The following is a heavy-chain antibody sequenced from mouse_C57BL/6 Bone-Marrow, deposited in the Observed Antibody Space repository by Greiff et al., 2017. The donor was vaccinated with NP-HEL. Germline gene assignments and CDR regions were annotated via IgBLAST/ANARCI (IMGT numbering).Heavy chain of an antibody. V-gene: IGHV1-63*01. CDR1: GYTFTNYW. D-gene: IGHD2-1*01. CDR3: ARRYYGNFHFDY. J-gene: IGHJ2*01. CDR2: IYPGGGYT. Sequence: QVQLQQSGAELVRPGTSVKMSCKASGYTFTNYWIGWAKQRPGHGLEWIGDIYPGGGYTTYNEKFKGKATLTADKSSSTAYMQFSSLTSEDSAIYYCARRYYGNFHFDYWGQGTTLTVSS.